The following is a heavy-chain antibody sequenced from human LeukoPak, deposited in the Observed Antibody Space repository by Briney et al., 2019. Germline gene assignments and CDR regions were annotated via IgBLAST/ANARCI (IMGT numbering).Heavy chain of an antibody. CDR2: IIPIFGTA. Sequence: SVKVSCKASGGTFSIYAISWVRQAPGQGLEWMGGIIPIFGTANYAQKFQGRVTFTTDESTSTAYMELSSLRSEDTAVYYCARDASRFDWLPEHYMDVWGKGTTVTDSS. V-gene: IGHV1-69*05. J-gene: IGHJ6*03. D-gene: IGHD3-9*01. CDR3: ARDASRFDWLPEHYMDV. CDR1: GGTFSIYA.